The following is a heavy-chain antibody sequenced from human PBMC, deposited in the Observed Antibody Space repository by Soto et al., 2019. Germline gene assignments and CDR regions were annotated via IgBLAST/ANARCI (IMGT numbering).Heavy chain of an antibody. J-gene: IGHJ4*02. CDR1: GFTFSSYW. CDR2: IKQDGSEK. V-gene: IGHV3-7*01. Sequence: EVQLVESGGGLVQPGGSLRLSCAASGFTFSSYWMSWVRQAPGKGLEWVANIKQDGSEKYYVGSVKGRFTISRNNAKKSLYLQMNSLRAENTAVYYCARHGRSRSSSWFDYWGQGTLVTVSS. CDR3: ARHGRSRSSSWFDY. D-gene: IGHD6-13*01.